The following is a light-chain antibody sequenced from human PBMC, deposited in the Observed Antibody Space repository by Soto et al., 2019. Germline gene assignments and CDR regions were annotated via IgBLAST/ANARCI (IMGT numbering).Light chain of an antibody. CDR1: QSVGSN. Sequence: EVVLTQSPATLSVSPGAGATLSCRASQSVGSNLAWYQQKPGQAPRLLIYDASNRATGIPARFSGSGSGTDFTLTISGLEPEDFAVYYCQQRSNWLTFGGGTKVDIK. V-gene: IGKV3-11*01. CDR2: DAS. J-gene: IGKJ4*01. CDR3: QQRSNWLT.